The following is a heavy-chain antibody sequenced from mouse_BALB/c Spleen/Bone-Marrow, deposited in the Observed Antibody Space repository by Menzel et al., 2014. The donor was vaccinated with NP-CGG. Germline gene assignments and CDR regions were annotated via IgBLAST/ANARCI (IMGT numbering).Heavy chain of an antibody. V-gene: IGHV14-3*02. D-gene: IGHD1-1*01. CDR1: GFNIKDTY. Sequence: QLQQSGAELVKPGASVKLSCTTSGFNIKDTYIHWVKRRPEQGLDWIGRIDPADDTTIYDPKFQDKATITTDTSSSMAYLQLSSLTAEDAAVYFCSRETRYYFDYWGQGTTLTVSS. CDR2: IDPADDTT. J-gene: IGHJ2*01. CDR3: SRETRYYFDY.